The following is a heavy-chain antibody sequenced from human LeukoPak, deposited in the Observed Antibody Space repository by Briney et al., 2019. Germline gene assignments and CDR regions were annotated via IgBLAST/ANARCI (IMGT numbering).Heavy chain of an antibody. V-gene: IGHV3-48*01. CDR1: GFTFSSYS. D-gene: IGHD5-18*01. CDR2: ISSSSTI. CDR3: ARQRRGYSYGDYMDV. Sequence: GGSLRLSCAASGFTFSSYSMNWVRQAPGKGLEWVSYISSSSTIYYADSVKGRFTISRDNAKNSLYLQMSSLRAEDTAVYYCARQRRGYSYGDYMDVWGKGTTVTISS. J-gene: IGHJ6*03.